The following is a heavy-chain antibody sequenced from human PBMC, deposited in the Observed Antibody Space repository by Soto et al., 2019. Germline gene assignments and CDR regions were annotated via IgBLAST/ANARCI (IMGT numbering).Heavy chain of an antibody. Sequence: QVQLVQSGAEVKKPGSSVKVSCKASGATLDTFIYFGITWVRRAPGQGLEWMGGIIPVFGTAHYAQKFQGRLTISADESTRTAYMELSSLRSEDTAVYYCARGAATKILVVMYDALEIWGQGTMVTVSS. J-gene: IGHJ3*02. V-gene: IGHV1-69*12. CDR3: ARGAATKILVVMYDALEI. CDR1: GATLDTFIYFG. D-gene: IGHD3-22*01. CDR2: IIPVFGTA.